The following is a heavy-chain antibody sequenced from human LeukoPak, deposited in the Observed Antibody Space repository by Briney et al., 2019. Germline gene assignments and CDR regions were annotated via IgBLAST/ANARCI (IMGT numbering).Heavy chain of an antibody. CDR1: GGSISSSSYY. Sequence: SETLSLTCTVSGGSISSSSYYWGWIRQPPGKGLEWIGSIYYSGSTYYNPSLKSRVTISVDTSKNQFSLKLSSVTAADTAVYYCARGLRQWLTRHAFDIWGQGTMVTVSS. CDR3: ARGLRQWLTRHAFDI. D-gene: IGHD6-19*01. V-gene: IGHV4-39*01. J-gene: IGHJ3*02. CDR2: IYYSGST.